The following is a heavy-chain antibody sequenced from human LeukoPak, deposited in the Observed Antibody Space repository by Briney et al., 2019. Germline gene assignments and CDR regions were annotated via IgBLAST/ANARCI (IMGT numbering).Heavy chain of an antibody. V-gene: IGHV3-15*01. D-gene: IGHD4-17*01. J-gene: IGHJ5*02. Sequence: GGSLRLSCAPSGFTFSHVGIVWARQVPGKGLEWLGRIKSKSDGRTTDYAAPVRGRFFISRDDSKETLYVQTDSLKTEDIDIYSRSNVLRPYHDGDDRNSFDPWGQGTLVTVSS. CDR2: IKSKSDGRTT. CDR1: GFTFSHVG. CDR3: SNVLRPYHDGDDRNSFDP.